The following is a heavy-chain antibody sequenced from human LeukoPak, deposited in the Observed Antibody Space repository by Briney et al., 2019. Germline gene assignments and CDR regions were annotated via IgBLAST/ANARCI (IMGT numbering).Heavy chain of an antibody. V-gene: IGHV4-30-4*01. CDR3: ASFDTRDYYYMDV. CDR1: GGSINSGDYY. Sequence: PSQTLSLTCTVSGGSINSGDYYWSWIRQSPGKGLEWIGYIYYSGSTYYNPSLQSRVTISLDTSKNQFSLKLSSVTAADTAVYYCASFDTRDYYYMDVWGKGTTVTVSS. CDR2: IYYSGST. J-gene: IGHJ6*03.